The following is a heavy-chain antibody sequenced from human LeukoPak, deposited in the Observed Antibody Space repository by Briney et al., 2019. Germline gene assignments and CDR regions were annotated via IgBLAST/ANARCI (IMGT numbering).Heavy chain of an antibody. D-gene: IGHD1-26*01. Sequence: PGGSLRLSCSASGFTFSYYAMHWVRQAPGKGLEDVSAISSNGGSTHYADSVKGRFTMSRDNSKNTLYLQMTSLRAEDTAVYYCARDQSRREGSYYIILDYWGQGSLVPVSS. CDR3: ARDQSRREGSYYIILDY. CDR2: ISSNGGST. CDR1: GFTFSYYA. J-gene: IGHJ4*02. V-gene: IGHV3-64*04.